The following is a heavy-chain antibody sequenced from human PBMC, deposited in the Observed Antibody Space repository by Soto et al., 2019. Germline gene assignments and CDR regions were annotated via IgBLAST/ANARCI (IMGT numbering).Heavy chain of an antibody. J-gene: IGHJ6*02. D-gene: IGHD2-15*01. CDR1: GFTFSSYA. CDR3: ARDYSPSPHLGYCSGGSCYDYYYYGMDV. CDR2: ISYDGSNK. Sequence: GGSLRLSCAASGFTFSSYAMHWVRQAPGKGLEWVAVISYDGSNKYYADSVKGRFTISRDNSKNTLYLQMNSLRAEDTAVYYCARDYSPSPHLGYCSGGSCYDYYYYGMDVWGQGTTVTVS. V-gene: IGHV3-30-3*01.